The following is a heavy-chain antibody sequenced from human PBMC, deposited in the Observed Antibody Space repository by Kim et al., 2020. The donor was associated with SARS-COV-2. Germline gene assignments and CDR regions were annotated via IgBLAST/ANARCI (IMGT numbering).Heavy chain of an antibody. CDR1: GFVFSDFA. CDR3: AREIMVGNHRYWDFDT. Sequence: GGSLRLSCAASGFVFSDFAMTWVRQAPGKGLEWISTISDTGGATYFADPVKGRFTVPRDNSRDVLSLQMNSLRAEDTAIYYCAREIMVGNHRYWDFDTWGRGTLVTVSS. CDR2: ISDTGGAT. D-gene: IGHD2-8*01. V-gene: IGHV3-23*01. J-gene: IGHJ2*01.